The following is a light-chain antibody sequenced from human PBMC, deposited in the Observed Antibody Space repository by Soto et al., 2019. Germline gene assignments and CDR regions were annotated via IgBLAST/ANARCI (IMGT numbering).Light chain of an antibody. Sequence: DIQMTQSPSTLSASVGDRVTITCRASQSIGRWLAWYQQKPGKAPRFLIYDASSLESGVPSRFSGSGSGTDFTLTISSLQPDDFATYYCQQYNSYITPRTFGQGTRLEIK. J-gene: IGKJ5*01. V-gene: IGKV1-5*01. CDR3: QQYNSYITPRT. CDR1: QSIGRW. CDR2: DAS.